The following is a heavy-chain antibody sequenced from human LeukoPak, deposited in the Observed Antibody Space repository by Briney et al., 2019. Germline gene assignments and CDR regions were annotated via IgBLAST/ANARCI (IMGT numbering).Heavy chain of an antibody. D-gene: IGHD2-8*01. CDR1: GFTFSAYF. CDR3: VKDLNGTWSFDY. J-gene: IGHJ4*02. V-gene: IGHV3-64D*06. Sequence: PGGSLRLSCSASGFTFSAYFMHWVRQAPGKGLEYVSSISSNEYDTYYADSVKGRFTIFRDNSKNTLFLQMSSLRAEDTAVYYCVKDLNGTWSFDYWGQGTLVTVSS. CDR2: ISSNEYDT.